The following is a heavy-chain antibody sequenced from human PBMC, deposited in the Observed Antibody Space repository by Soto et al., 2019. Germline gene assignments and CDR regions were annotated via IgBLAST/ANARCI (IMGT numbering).Heavy chain of an antibody. CDR2: ISYDGSNI. J-gene: IGHJ4*02. CDR1: GFTFSSYA. V-gene: IGHV3-30-3*01. Sequence: QVQLVESGGGVVQPGRSLRLSCAASGFTFSSYAMHWVRQAPGKGLEWVAVISYDGSNIYYADSVKGRFTISRDNSKNTLYLQMNSLRAEDTAVYYCARGRSYYYGSGSGYWGQGTLVTVSS. CDR3: ARGRSYYYGSGSGY. D-gene: IGHD3-10*01.